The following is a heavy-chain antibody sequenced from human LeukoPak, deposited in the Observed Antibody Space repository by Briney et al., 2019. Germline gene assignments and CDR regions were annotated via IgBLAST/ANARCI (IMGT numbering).Heavy chain of an antibody. V-gene: IGHV3-23*01. CDR1: EFTFSSYS. Sequence: GGSLRLSCAASEFTFSSYSMNWVRQAPGKGLEWVSTIVGSGSSTYYADSVKGRFTISRDNSKNTLYLQMNSLRAEDTAVYYCAEAYSSGWYYFDFWGQGTLVTVSS. CDR3: AEAYSSGWYYFDF. CDR2: IVGSGSST. D-gene: IGHD6-19*01. J-gene: IGHJ4*02.